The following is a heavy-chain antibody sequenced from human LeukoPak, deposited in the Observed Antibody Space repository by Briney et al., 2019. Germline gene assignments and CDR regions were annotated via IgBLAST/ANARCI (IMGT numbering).Heavy chain of an antibody. CDR3: AKGPLGYCSGGSCYWYYYYYYMDV. V-gene: IGHV3-23*01. CDR2: ISGSGGST. CDR1: GFTFSSYA. D-gene: IGHD2-15*01. J-gene: IGHJ6*03. Sequence: PGGSLRLSCAASGFTFSSYAMSWVRQAPGKGLEWVSAISGSGGSTYYADSVKGRFTISRDNSKNTLYLQMNSLRAEDTAVYYCAKGPLGYCSGGSCYWYYYYYYMDVWGKGTTVTVSS.